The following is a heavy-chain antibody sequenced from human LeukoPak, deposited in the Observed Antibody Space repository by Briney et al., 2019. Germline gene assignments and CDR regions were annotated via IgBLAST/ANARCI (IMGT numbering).Heavy chain of an antibody. CDR3: VRGYGSGSYYVDY. V-gene: IGHV4-59*01. D-gene: IGHD3-10*01. J-gene: IGHJ4*02. Sequence: SETLSLTCTVSGGSISSYYWSWIRQPPGKGLEWIGYIYYSGSTNYNPSLKSRVTISVDTSKNQFSLKLSSVTAADTAVYYCVRGYGSGSYYVDYWGQGTLVTVSS. CDR1: GGSISSYY. CDR2: IYYSGST.